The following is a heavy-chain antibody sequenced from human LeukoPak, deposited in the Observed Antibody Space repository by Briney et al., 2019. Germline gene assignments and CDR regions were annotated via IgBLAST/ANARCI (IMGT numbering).Heavy chain of an antibody. CDR2: ISSSSSYI. CDR1: GFTFSSYS. J-gene: IGHJ6*02. Sequence: GGSLRLSCAASGFTFSSYSMSWVRQAPGKGLEWVSSISSSSSYIYYADSVKGRFTISRDNAKNSLYLQMNSLRAEDTAVYYCARDPVDFWSPPDLYYGMDVWGQGTTVTVSS. CDR3: ARDPVDFWSPPDLYYGMDV. D-gene: IGHD3-3*01. V-gene: IGHV3-21*01.